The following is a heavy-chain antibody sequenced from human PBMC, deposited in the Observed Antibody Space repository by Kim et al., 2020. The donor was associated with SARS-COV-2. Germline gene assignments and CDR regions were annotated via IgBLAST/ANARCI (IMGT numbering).Heavy chain of an antibody. V-gene: IGHV3-23*01. D-gene: IGHD5-12*01. CDR3: AKERATTHYYYGMDV. J-gene: IGHJ6*02. Sequence: GGSLRLSCAASGLSFSTYAMSWVRQAPGKGLEWVSGISSSAGSTYYAESVKGRFTVSRDNSKNTLYLQMTSLRAEDTGVYYCAKERATTHYYYGMDVWG. CDR1: GLSFSTYA. CDR2: ISSSAGST.